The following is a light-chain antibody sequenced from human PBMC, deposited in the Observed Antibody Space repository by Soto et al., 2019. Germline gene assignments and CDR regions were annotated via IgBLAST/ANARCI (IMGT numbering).Light chain of an antibody. J-gene: IGKJ5*01. Sequence: ERLWTQSRATLSLTPVSSCHIYLRTSQTVSSTYFAWYQQRPGQAPRLLFYDAYTRATGIQDRFSCSGSGRDFTLTIRRMEPEDSAVYFCKKFGSSQINCGKGTRRAIK. CDR2: DAY. CDR3: KKFGSSQIN. CDR1: QTVSSTY. V-gene: IGKV3-20*01.